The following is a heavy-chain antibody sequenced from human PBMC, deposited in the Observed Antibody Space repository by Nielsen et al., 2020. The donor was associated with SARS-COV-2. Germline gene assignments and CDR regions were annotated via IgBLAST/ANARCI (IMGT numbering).Heavy chain of an antibody. J-gene: IGHJ3*01. D-gene: IGHD7-27*01. CDR2: IYSDGSA. CDR3: ARDNWGRMDV. CDR1: GFTVSSNY. V-gene: IGHV3-66*01. Sequence: GESLKISCAASGFTVSSNYMSWVRQAAGKGLEWVSVIYSDGSASYADSVKGRFTISRDNFKNMLFLQMNSLRAEDTAVYYCARDNWGRMDVWGQGTMVTVSS.